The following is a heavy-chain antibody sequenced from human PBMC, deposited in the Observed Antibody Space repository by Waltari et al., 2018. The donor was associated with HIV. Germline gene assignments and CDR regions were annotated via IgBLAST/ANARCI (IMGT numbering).Heavy chain of an antibody. D-gene: IGHD1-7*01. Sequence: QVQLVQSGAEVKKPGASVKVSCKASGYTFTGYYMHWVRQAPGQGLEWMGWINPNSGGTNEAQKFQGRVTRTRDTSISTAYMELSRLRSDDTAVYYCARDRARTTDYYYYGMDVWGQGTTVTVSS. CDR1: GYTFTGYY. CDR2: INPNSGGT. CDR3: ARDRARTTDYYYYGMDV. J-gene: IGHJ6*02. V-gene: IGHV1-2*02.